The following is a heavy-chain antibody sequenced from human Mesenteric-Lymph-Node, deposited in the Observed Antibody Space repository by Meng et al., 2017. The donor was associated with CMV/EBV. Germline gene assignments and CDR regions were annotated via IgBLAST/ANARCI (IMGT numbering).Heavy chain of an antibody. V-gene: IGHV3-23*01. CDR2: ITASGGST. CDR1: GFTFSNFA. CDR3: ARDETSSWYTNYYYYGMDV. Sequence: GESLKISCAASGFTFSNFAMSWVRQAPGKGLEWVSPITASGGSTYYADSVKGRFTISRDNSKNTLYLQMNRLRAEDTAVYYCARDETSSWYTNYYYYGMDVWGQGTTVTVSS. D-gene: IGHD6-13*01. J-gene: IGHJ6*02.